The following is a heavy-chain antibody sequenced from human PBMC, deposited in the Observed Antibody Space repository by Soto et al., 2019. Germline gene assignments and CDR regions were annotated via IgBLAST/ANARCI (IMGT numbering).Heavy chain of an antibody. CDR2: IKQDRSEK. CDR1: GFTFSSYW. D-gene: IGHD3-22*01. CDR3: ARFYYDSSGYLPSPYYYYYGMDV. V-gene: IGHV3-7*04. J-gene: IGHJ6*02. Sequence: GGSLRLSCAASGFTFSSYWMSWVRRAPGKGLEWVANIKQDRSEKYYVDTVKGRFTISRDNAKNSLYLQMNSLRAEDTAVYYCARFYYDSSGYLPSPYYYYYGMDVWGQGT.